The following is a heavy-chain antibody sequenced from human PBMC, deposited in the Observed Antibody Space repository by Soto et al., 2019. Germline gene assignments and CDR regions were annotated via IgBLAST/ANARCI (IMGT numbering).Heavy chain of an antibody. V-gene: IGHV3-33*01. CDR2: IWYDGSIK. J-gene: IGHJ4*02. CDR1: GFTFSTYG. CDR3: ARAVGPFDY. Sequence: QVQLVESGGGVVRPGRSLRLSCAASGFTFSTYGIHWVRQAPGRGLEWVAVIWYDGSIKYYADSVKGRFTISRDNSKNTLYLQINSLRAEDTSVYYCARAVGPFDYWGQGTLVTVSS.